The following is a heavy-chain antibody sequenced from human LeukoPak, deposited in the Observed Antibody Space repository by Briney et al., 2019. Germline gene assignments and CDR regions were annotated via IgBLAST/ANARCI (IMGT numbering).Heavy chain of an antibody. V-gene: IGHV3-7*01. J-gene: IGHJ3*02. CDR3: AREDWNNGGAFDI. CDR1: GFTFSSYS. CDR2: INEDGSHV. Sequence: PGGSLRLSCAASGFTFSSYSMNWVRQAPGEGLEWLANINEDGSHVHYVGSVKGRFTVSIDKAKNSLYLQMNSLRAEDTAVYYCAREDWNNGGAFDIWGRGTMVTVSS. D-gene: IGHD1/OR15-1a*01.